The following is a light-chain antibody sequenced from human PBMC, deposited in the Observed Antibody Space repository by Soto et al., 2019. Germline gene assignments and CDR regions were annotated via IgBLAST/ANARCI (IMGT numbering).Light chain of an antibody. CDR2: EGS. V-gene: IGLV2-14*02. CDR1: SSDVGSYKF. J-gene: IGLJ3*02. Sequence: QSALTQPASVSGSPGQSITISCTGTSSDVGSYKFVSWYQQHPGKAPKLLIYEGSKRPPAVSNRFSGSKSGNTASLTVSGLQAADEADYYCSSYAGSNNFLLFGGGTKLTVL. CDR3: SSYAGSNNFLL.